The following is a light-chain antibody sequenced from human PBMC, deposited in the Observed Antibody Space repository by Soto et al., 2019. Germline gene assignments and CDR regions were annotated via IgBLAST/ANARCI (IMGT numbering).Light chain of an antibody. V-gene: IGKV3-15*01. CDR1: QSVSSN. J-gene: IGKJ1*01. CDR2: GAS. Sequence: EIVLTQSQATLSVSPGERAPLSRLASQSVSSNLAWYQQKPGQSPRLLIYGASTRATGVPARFSGSRSGAEFTLTINSLEPEDFAVYYCQQRSNWPPTFGQGTKVDIK. CDR3: QQRSNWPPT.